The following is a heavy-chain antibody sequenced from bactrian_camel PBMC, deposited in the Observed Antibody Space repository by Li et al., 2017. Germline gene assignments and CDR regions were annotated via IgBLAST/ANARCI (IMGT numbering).Heavy chain of an antibody. V-gene: IGHV3S53*01. CDR3: AAGFVLPNRCVGGSFLPAW. CDR1: RTTVNSFC. D-gene: IGHD1*01. CDR2: IDSDGST. J-gene: IGHJ4*01. Sequence: HVQLVESGGGSVQAGGSLRLSCTASRTTVNSFCMGWFRQVPGKEREGVAAIDSDGSTTYAESVKGRATISRDNAKNTVYLQLNSLKPKDTGMYVCAAGFVLPNRCVGGSFLPAWWGEGTQVTVS.